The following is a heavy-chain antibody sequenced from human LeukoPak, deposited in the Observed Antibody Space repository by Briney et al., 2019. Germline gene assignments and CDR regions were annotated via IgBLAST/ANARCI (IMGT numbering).Heavy chain of an antibody. CDR3: ARDLLEWEPPLSAFDI. J-gene: IGHJ3*02. D-gene: IGHD1-26*01. V-gene: IGHV3-33*01. CDR2: IWYDGSNK. CDR1: GFTFSSYG. Sequence: GRSLRLSCAASGFTFSSYGMHWVRQAPGKGLEWVAVIWYDGSNKYYADSVKGRFTISRDNSKNSLYLQMNSLRAEDTAVYYCARDLLEWEPPLSAFDIWGQGTMVTVSS.